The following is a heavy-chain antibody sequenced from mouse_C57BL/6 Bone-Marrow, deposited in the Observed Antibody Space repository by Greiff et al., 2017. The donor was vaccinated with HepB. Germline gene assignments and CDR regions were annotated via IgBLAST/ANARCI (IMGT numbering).Heavy chain of an antibody. Sequence: VQVVESGAELARPGASVKLSCKASGYTFTSYGISWVKQRTGQGLEWIGEIYPRSGNTYYNEKFKGKATLTADKSSSTAYMELRSLTSEDSAVYFCARGGVYSHWGQGTTLTVSS. J-gene: IGHJ2*01. V-gene: IGHV1-81*01. CDR1: GYTFTSYG. CDR3: ARGGVYSH. CDR2: IYPRSGNT. D-gene: IGHD2-3*01.